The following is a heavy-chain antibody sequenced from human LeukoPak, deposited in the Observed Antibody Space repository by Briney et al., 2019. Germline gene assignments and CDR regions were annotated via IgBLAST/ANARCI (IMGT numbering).Heavy chain of an antibody. CDR2: ISDDGSSK. D-gene: IGHD1-14*01. J-gene: IGHJ4*02. CDR1: GFTFRSYG. V-gene: IGHV3-30*18. CDR3: GKRSANQIEAPFDN. Sequence: GSLRLSCPASGFTFRSYGMHWVRQAPGKGLEWVAAISDDGSSKYYAEVVKGRFTISRDNSKNMLYLQMNSLRTDDTAVYFCGKRSANQIEAPFDNWGQGTLVTVSS.